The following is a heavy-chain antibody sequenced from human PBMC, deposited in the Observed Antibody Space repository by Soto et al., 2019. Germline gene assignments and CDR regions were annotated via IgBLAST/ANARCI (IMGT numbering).Heavy chain of an antibody. CDR3: AKKVNSGPGSQYFDY. CDR1: GFTLSSYS. D-gene: IGHD3-10*01. CDR2: FRTGADDGTT. J-gene: IGHJ4*02. V-gene: IGHV3-23*01. Sequence: PGGSLRLSCAASGFTLSSYSMSWVRQAPGKGLEWVSGFRTGADDGTTYYADSVKGRFTISRDISKNTLFLQMNSLRAEDTAIYYCAKKVNSGPGSQYFDYWGQGTLVTVSS.